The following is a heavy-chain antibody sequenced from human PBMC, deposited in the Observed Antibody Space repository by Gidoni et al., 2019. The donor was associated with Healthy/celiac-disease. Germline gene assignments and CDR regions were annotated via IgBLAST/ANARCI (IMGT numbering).Heavy chain of an antibody. D-gene: IGHD6-19*01. CDR3: ARGQWLVDY. CDR1: GFPFSSYW. CDR2: IKQDGSEK. V-gene: IGHV3-7*03. J-gene: IGHJ4*02. Sequence: EVQLVESGGGLVQPGGSLRLSCEASGFPFSSYWMSWVRQAPGKGLEWVANIKQDGSEKYYVDSVKGRFTISRDNAKNSLYLQMNSLRAEDTAVYYCARGQWLVDYWGQGTLVTVSS.